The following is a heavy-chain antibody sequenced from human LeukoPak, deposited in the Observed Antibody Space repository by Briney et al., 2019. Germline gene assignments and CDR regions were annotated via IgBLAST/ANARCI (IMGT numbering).Heavy chain of an antibody. CDR2: INPRGST. V-gene: IGHV4-34*01. CDR3: ARRRLGYYFDY. D-gene: IGHD5-24*01. Sequence: SETLSLTCGVYGGSFSGYYWSWIRQPPGKGLEWIGEINPRGSTNYNPSLKSRVTLSADKSKNQFSLTLNSVTAADTAVYYCARRRLGYYFDYWGQGTLVTVSS. CDR1: GGSFSGYY. J-gene: IGHJ4*02.